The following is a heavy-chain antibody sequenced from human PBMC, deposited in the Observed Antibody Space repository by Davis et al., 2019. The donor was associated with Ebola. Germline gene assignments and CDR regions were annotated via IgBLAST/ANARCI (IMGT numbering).Heavy chain of an antibody. J-gene: IGHJ4*02. V-gene: IGHV4-59*08. CDR3: ARLTYGGNSAAFDY. CDR2: MYDRGTT. Sequence: MPSETLSLTCSVSGGPISSDHWDWIRQPPGKGLEWIGDMYDRGTTNYDPSLKSRVTISVDTSKNQFSLKLSSVTAADTAVYYCARLTYGGNSAAFDYWGQGTLVTVSS. CDR1: GGPISSDH. D-gene: IGHD4-23*01.